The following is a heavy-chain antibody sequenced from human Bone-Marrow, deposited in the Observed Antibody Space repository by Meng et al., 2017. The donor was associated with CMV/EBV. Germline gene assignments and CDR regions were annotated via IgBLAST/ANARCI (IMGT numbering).Heavy chain of an antibody. CDR3: ARGPYSGYDYDYYYGMDV. V-gene: IGHV3-30*04. D-gene: IGHD5-12*01. J-gene: IGHJ6*02. Sequence: TFSSYAMPWVRQAPGKGLEWVAVISYDGSNQYYADSVKGRFTISRDNSKNTLYLQMNSLRAEDTAVYYCARGPYSGYDYDYYYGMDVWGQGTTVTVSS. CDR1: TFSSYA. CDR2: ISYDGSNQ.